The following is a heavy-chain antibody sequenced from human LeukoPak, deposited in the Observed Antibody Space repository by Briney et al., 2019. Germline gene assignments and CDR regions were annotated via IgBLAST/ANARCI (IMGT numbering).Heavy chain of an antibody. CDR2: TYYRSKWYN. CDR3: ARGNWPGQWPTYYYYYGMDV. J-gene: IGHJ6*02. D-gene: IGHD6-19*01. CDR1: GDSVSSNSAA. V-gene: IGHV6-1*01. Sequence: SQTLSLTCAISGDSVSSNSAAWNWIRQSPSRGLEWLGRTYYRSKWYNDYAVSVKSRITINPDTSKNQFSLQLNSVTPEDTAVYYCARGNWPGQWPTYYYYYGMDVWGQGTTVTVSS.